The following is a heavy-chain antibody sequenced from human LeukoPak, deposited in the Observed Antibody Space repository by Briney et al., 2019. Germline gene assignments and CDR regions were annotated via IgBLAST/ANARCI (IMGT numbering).Heavy chain of an antibody. Sequence: PGGSLRLSCAASGFTFSSYDMHWVRRATGKGLEWVSAVGTAGDTYYPSSVKGRFTISRENAKNSLYLQMNSLRAGDTAVYYCARAAVVRGVKSTPFDYWGQGTLVTVSS. CDR2: VGTAGDT. CDR3: ARAAVVRGVKSTPFDY. D-gene: IGHD3-10*01. V-gene: IGHV3-13*04. J-gene: IGHJ4*02. CDR1: GFTFSSYD.